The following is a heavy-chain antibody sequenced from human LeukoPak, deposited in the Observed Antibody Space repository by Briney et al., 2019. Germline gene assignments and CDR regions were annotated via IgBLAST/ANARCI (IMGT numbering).Heavy chain of an antibody. D-gene: IGHD2-15*01. V-gene: IGHV3-74*01. CDR2: SNGDGSST. CDR3: ARGGSPPVVGACDI. J-gene: IGHJ3*02. Sequence: PGGSLRLSCAASGFTFSSSWMHWVRQAPGKGLVWVSRSNGDGSSTSYADSVKGRFTISRDNAKNTLYLQMNSLKVEDTAVYYCARGGSPPVVGACDIWGRGTVVTVSS. CDR1: GFTFSSSW.